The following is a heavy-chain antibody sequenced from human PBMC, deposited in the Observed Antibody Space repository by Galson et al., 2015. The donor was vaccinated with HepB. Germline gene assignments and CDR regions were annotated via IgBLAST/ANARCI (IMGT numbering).Heavy chain of an antibody. D-gene: IGHD3-3*01. CDR2: IDGRGGST. CDR3: AAAKSDGEVRSHDFWSGYWPDYNYDMDV. CDR1: RFTFSNSA. V-gene: IGHV3-23*01. J-gene: IGHJ6*02. Sequence: SLRLSCAASRFTFSNSAMSWVRQAPGKGLEWVSAIDGRGGSTYYTDSVKGRFTVSRDNSKNTVDLQMNSLRGEDTAVYYCAAAKSDGEVRSHDFWSGYWPDYNYDMDVWGQGTTVTVSS.